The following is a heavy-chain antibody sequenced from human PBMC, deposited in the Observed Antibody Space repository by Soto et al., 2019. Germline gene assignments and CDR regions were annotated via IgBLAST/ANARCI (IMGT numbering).Heavy chain of an antibody. Sequence: SETLSLTCTVSGGSISSSNWSWIRQPPGKGLEWIGFIYSSRSTKYNPSLKSRVTIAVDTSKNQFSLNLNSGTAADTAVYYGARQFSTPNDAFDLWGQGTMVTVSS. V-gene: IGHV4-59*01. CDR2: IYSSRST. J-gene: IGHJ3*01. CDR1: GGSISSSN. D-gene: IGHD2-2*01. CDR3: ARQFSTPNDAFDL.